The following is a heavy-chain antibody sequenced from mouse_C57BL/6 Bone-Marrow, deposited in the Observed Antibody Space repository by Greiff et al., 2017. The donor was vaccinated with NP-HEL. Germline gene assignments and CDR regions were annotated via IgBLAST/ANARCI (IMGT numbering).Heavy chain of an antibody. CDR2: INPSNGGT. J-gene: IGHJ4*01. CDR1: GYTFTSYW. Sequence: QVQLQQSGTELVKPGASVKLSCKASGYTFTSYWMHWVKQRPGQGLEWIGNINPSNGGTNYNEKFKSKATLTVDKSSSTAYMQLSSLTSEDSAVYYCARYEGLGYAMDYWGQGTSVTVSS. V-gene: IGHV1-53*01. CDR3: ARYEGLGYAMDY. D-gene: IGHD3-3*01.